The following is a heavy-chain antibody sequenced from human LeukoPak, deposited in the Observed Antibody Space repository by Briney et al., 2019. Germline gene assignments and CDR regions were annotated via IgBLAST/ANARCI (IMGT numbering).Heavy chain of an antibody. Sequence: SDTLSLTCTVSGGSISSRDNYWGWFRQPPGKGLEWIGSIYYSGNTYYNPSLESRVTISVDTSKNQFSLKVSSATAADTAVYYCARQDTLTHYYVMDVWGQGTTVTVSS. CDR3: ARQDTLTHYYVMDV. V-gene: IGHV4-39*01. J-gene: IGHJ6*02. CDR1: GGSISSRDNY. CDR2: IYYSGNT. D-gene: IGHD3-9*01.